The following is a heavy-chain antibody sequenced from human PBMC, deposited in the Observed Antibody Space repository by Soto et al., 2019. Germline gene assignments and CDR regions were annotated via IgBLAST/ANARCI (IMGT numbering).Heavy chain of an antibody. CDR2: INGVNGNT. J-gene: IGHJ4*02. Sequence: GASVKVSCKASGYTFTSYAMHWVRQAPGQGLEWMGWINGVNGNTKYSQKFQDRLTITRDTSTNTVYMEMNGLRSEDTSIYYCARVGRIDNYYDYFDHWGQGTLVTVSS. V-gene: IGHV1-3*01. D-gene: IGHD3-10*01. CDR3: ARVGRIDNYYDYFDH. CDR1: GYTFTSYA.